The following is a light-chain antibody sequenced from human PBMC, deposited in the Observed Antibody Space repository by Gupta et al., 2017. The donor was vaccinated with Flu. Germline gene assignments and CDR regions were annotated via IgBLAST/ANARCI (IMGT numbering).Light chain of an antibody. V-gene: IGLV2-14*01. Sequence: QPGLPPPLSVSGSPGQSITISCTGTSSDIVDYEYVSWFQQHPGKAPKLIISAVTERPSGISYRFSASKSGNTASLTISELQAEDEAEYYCSSYRRSSAFIVFGGGTRLAVL. J-gene: IGLJ3*02. CDR3: SSYRRSSAFIV. CDR1: SSDIVDYEY. CDR2: AVT.